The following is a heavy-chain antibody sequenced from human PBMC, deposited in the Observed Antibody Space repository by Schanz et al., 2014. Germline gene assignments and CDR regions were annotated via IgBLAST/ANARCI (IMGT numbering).Heavy chain of an antibody. CDR3: VRDSFFAFDY. Sequence: EVQLAESGGGLVQPGGSLRLSCAASGFTFSDAWMSWVRQAPGKGLEWVSFIYIGGNTYYADSVKGRFTISRDNSKNTVYIQMNSLRAEDTAVYYCVRDSFFAFDYWGQGTLVTVSS. CDR2: IYIGGNT. J-gene: IGHJ4*02. CDR1: GFTFSDAW. V-gene: IGHV3-66*01. D-gene: IGHD3-3*01.